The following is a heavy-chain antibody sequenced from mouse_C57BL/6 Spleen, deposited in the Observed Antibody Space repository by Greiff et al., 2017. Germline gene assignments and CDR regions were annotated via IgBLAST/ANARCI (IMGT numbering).Heavy chain of an antibody. J-gene: IGHJ2*01. D-gene: IGHD1-1*01. Sequence: EVQRVESGGGLVKPGGSLKLSCAASGFTFSSFALSWVRQTPEKRLEWVATISDGGSYTYYPDNVKGRCTISRDNAKNNLYLQMSHLKSEDTAMYYCAREAVYYGSSPCFDYWGQGTTLTVSS. CDR3: AREAVYYGSSPCFDY. V-gene: IGHV5-4*01. CDR2: ISDGGSYT. CDR1: GFTFSSFA.